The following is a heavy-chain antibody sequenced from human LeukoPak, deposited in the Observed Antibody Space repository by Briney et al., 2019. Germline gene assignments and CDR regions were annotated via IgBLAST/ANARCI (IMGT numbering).Heavy chain of an antibody. J-gene: IGHJ3*02. CDR1: GFTFDDYG. Sequence: GGSLRLSCAASGFTFDDYGMSWVRQAPGKGLEWVSGINWNGGSTGYADSVKGRFTISRDNAKNSLYLQMNSLRAEDTALYYCARDSRVYSGSYRENAFDIWGQGTMVTVSS. CDR2: INWNGGST. V-gene: IGHV3-20*04. D-gene: IGHD1-26*01. CDR3: ARDSRVYSGSYRENAFDI.